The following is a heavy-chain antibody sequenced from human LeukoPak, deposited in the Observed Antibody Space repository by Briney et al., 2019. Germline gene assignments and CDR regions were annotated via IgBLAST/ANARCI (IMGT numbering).Heavy chain of an antibody. V-gene: IGHV3-13*01. CDR3: ARGRSGYELFDY. CDR2: IGTAGDT. CDR1: GFTFSSYD. J-gene: IGHJ4*02. D-gene: IGHD5-12*01. Sequence: GGSLRLSCAASGFTFSSYDMHWVRQATGKGLEWVSGIGTAGDTYYPGSGKGRFTISRQNAKNSLYLQMNSLRVGDTAVYYCARGRSGYELFDYWGQGTLVTVSS.